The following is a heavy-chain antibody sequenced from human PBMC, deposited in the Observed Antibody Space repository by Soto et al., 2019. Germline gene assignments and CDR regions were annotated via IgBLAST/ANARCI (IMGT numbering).Heavy chain of an antibody. D-gene: IGHD6-19*01. CDR1: GFTFSSYA. J-gene: IGHJ4*02. Sequence: QVQLVESGGGVVQPGRSLRLSCAASGFTFSSYAMHWVRQAPGKGLEWVAVISYDGSNKYYADSVKGRFTISRDNSKNTLYPPMNSLRAEVTAVYYCAREDESSGWTEYSFDDRGQGTLVTVSS. CDR3: AREDESSGWTEYSFDD. CDR2: ISYDGSNK. V-gene: IGHV3-30-3*01.